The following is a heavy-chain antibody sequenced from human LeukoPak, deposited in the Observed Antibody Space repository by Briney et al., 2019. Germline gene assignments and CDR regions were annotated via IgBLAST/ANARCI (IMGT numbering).Heavy chain of an antibody. J-gene: IGHJ4*02. CDR2: ISGSGSST. D-gene: IGHD2-15*01. V-gene: IGHV3-23*01. CDR1: GFTFSSYA. Sequence: GGSLRLSCAASGFTFSSYAMSWVRQAPGKGLEWVSAISGSGSSTYYADSVKGRFTISRDNSKNTLYLQMNSLRAEDTAVYYCAKRSEVGGGTYDYWGQGSLVTVSS. CDR3: AKRSEVGGGTYDY.